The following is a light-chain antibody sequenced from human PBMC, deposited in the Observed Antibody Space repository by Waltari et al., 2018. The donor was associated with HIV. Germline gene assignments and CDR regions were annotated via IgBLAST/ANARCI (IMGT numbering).Light chain of an antibody. J-gene: IGLJ2*01. CDR2: HKN. CDR1: RINIGRTS. V-gene: IGLV1-44*01. Sequence: VLTQPPSASGPPGLRVTIPFSGGRINIGRTSLIRYQQPQGTAPRLLISHKNQRPSGVPDRFSGSKSGTSASLAISGLQSEDEGDYYCAAWDDNLNGLFGGGTKVTVL. CDR3: AAWDDNLNGL.